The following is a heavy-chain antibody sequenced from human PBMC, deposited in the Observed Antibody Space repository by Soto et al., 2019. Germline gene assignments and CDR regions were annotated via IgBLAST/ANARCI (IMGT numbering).Heavy chain of an antibody. CDR2: INAGNGNT. V-gene: IGHV1-3*01. D-gene: IGHD3-22*01. Sequence: GASVKVSCKASGYTFTSYAMHWVRQAPGQRLEWMGWINAGNGNTKYSQKFQGRVTITRDTSASTAYMELSSLRSEDTAVYYCARGGYYDSSGYYYGAPNWFDPWGQGTLVTVS. CDR1: GYTFTSYA. CDR3: ARGGYYDSSGYYYGAPNWFDP. J-gene: IGHJ5*02.